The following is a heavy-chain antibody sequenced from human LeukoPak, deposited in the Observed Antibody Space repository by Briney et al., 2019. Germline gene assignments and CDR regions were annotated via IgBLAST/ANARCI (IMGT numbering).Heavy chain of an antibody. CDR3: ARDLVDDYVWGSYCY. V-gene: IGHV3-11*01. D-gene: IGHD3-16*01. J-gene: IGHJ4*02. Sequence: RGSLTLSCAVSGFTFSDYYMSWIRQAPGKGLEWVSYISSSGSTIYYAASVKGRFTISRENAKTSLYLKMSSLRAEDTAVYYCARDLVDDYVWGSYCYWGQGTLLTVSS. CDR1: GFTFSDYY. CDR2: ISSSGSTI.